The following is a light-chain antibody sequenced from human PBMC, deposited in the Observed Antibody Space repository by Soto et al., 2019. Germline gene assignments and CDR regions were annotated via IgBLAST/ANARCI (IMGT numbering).Light chain of an antibody. CDR1: QDISKF. Sequence: DVQMTQSPPSLSASVGDRVTITCQASQDISKFLNWYQQKPGKAPNLLIYDASNLETGVPSRFSATGSATDFTFTINSLQPEDFETYDCLQFDKIPHTFGHRTKVHIK. J-gene: IGKJ1*01. CDR3: LQFDKIPHT. V-gene: IGKV1-33*01. CDR2: DAS.